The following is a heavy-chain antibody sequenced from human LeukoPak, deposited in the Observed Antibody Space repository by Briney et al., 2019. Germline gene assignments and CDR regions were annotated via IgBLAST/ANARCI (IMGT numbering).Heavy chain of an antibody. Sequence: GASVKVSCKASGYTFTSYDINWVRQATGQGLEWMGWMNPNSGNTGYAQKFQGRVTITADKSTSTAYMELSSLRSEDTAVYYCAVEFRTHMITFGGVIPHNWFDPWGQGTLVTVSS. V-gene: IGHV1-8*01. D-gene: IGHD3-16*01. J-gene: IGHJ5*02. CDR1: GYTFTSYD. CDR2: MNPNSGNT. CDR3: AVEFRTHMITFGGVIPHNWFDP.